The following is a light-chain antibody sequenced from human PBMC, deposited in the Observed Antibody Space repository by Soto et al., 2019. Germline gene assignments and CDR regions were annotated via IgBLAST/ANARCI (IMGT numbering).Light chain of an antibody. J-gene: IGKJ4*02. V-gene: IGKV3-15*01. CDR1: QSVGST. CDR3: QQYSTSLT. CDR2: GAS. Sequence: EILMTQSPATQSVSPGERVILSCRASQSVGSTLAWYQQKPGQAPRLLIRGASTRATGVPARFSGSGSGTEFTHTISSLQSEDFAVYYCQQYSTSLTFGGGTTLDIK.